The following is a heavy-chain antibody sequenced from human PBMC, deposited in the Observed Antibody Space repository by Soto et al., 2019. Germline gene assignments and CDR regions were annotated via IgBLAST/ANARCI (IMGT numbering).Heavy chain of an antibody. D-gene: IGHD3-3*01. Sequence: QVKLVQSGTEVKKPGASVKVSCKASGYTFTTYGINWVRQAPGQGLEWMGWISGYNGNTNYAQKFQGRVTMTTDTSRSIAYMELRSLTFEDTAVYYCARGAHGSGYGVYWGQGTLVTVSS. CDR1: GYTFTTYG. V-gene: IGHV1-18*01. CDR2: ISGYNGNT. J-gene: IGHJ4*02. CDR3: ARGAHGSGYGVY.